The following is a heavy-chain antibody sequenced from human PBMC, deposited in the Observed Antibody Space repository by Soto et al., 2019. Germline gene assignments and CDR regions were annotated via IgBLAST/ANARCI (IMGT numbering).Heavy chain of an antibody. CDR1: GFTFSSYA. J-gene: IGHJ3*02. Sequence: EVQLLESGGGLVQPGGSLRLSCAASGFTFSSYAMSWVRQAPGKGLEWVSAISGSGGSTYYADSVKGRFTISRDNSKNTLYLQMNSLRAEDTAVYYCATTLQRKYYYDRPRAFDIWGQGTMVTVSS. CDR3: ATTLQRKYYYDRPRAFDI. D-gene: IGHD3-22*01. V-gene: IGHV3-23*01. CDR2: ISGSGGST.